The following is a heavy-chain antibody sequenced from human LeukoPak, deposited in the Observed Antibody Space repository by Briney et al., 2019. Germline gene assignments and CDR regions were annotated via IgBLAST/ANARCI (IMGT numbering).Heavy chain of an antibody. CDR2: ISWDSRTI. V-gene: IGHV3-9*01. Sequence: SLRLPCAASGFSFDHYGMHWVRKFPGKGWEGVRGISWDSRTIVYADSVRGRFTISRDNAKNSLYLHMKSLKAEDTALYYCANDGREARTDEPWLDYWGQGTLVTVS. J-gene: IGHJ4*02. CDR3: ANDGREARTDEPWLDY. CDR1: GFSFDHYG. D-gene: IGHD1-1*01.